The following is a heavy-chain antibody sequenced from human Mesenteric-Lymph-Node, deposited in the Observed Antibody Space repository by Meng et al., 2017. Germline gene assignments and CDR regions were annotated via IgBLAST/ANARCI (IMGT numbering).Heavy chain of an antibody. CDR2: IWYDGSNK. CDR1: GFTFSSYG. D-gene: IGHD3-22*01. J-gene: IGHJ4*02. CDR3: ARQGNYDSIGSLDY. Sequence: QVQRGGAGGGVVQPGGSRGLSGAASGFTFSSYGMHWVRQAPGKGLEWVAVIWYDGSNKNYADSVKGRFTISRDNSKNTLYLQMNSLRAEDTAVYYCARQGNYDSIGSLDYWGQGTLVTVSS. V-gene: IGHV3-33*01.